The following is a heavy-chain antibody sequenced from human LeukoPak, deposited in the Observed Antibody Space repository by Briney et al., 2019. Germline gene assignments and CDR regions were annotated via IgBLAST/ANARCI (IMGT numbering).Heavy chain of an antibody. CDR1: GFTFSSYG. D-gene: IGHD3-22*01. Sequence: WGSLRLSCAASGFTFSSYGMHWVRQAPGKGLEWVAVTWSERGNNYYGDSVKGRFTISRDNSKNTLYPQMNSLRAEDTAVYYCARDPPDDSSGYYSLDYWGQGALVTVSS. V-gene: IGHV3-33*01. CDR3: ARDPPDDSSGYYSLDY. CDR2: TWSERGNN. J-gene: IGHJ4*02.